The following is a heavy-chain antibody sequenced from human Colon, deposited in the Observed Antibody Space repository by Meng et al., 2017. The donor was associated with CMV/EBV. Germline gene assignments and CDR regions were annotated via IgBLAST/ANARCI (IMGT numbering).Heavy chain of an antibody. CDR1: GFTFSDYT. Sequence: GESLKISCVGSGFTFSDYTIHWVRQLPGKGLEWVSLISWDGNSAYYLDVVKGRFTVSRDNSENSVYLQMDSLTAEDTAFYYCAKDRTPAELFDSSGYCYDSWGQGTLVTVSS. J-gene: IGHJ5*01. D-gene: IGHD3-22*01. V-gene: IGHV3-43*01. CDR2: ISWDGNSA. CDR3: AKDRTPAELFDSSGYCYDS.